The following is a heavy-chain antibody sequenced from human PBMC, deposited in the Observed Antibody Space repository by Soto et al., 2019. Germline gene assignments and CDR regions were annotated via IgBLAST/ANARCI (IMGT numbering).Heavy chain of an antibody. Sequence: SETLSLTCTVSGGSISSYYWSWIRQPPGKGLEWMGYIYYSGSTNYNPSLKSRVTISVDTSKNQFSLKLSSVTAADTAVYYCARGYYYDSWENWFDPWGQGTLVTVSS. CDR1: GGSISSYY. CDR2: IYYSGST. D-gene: IGHD3-10*01. CDR3: ARGYYYDSWENWFDP. J-gene: IGHJ5*01. V-gene: IGHV4-59*01.